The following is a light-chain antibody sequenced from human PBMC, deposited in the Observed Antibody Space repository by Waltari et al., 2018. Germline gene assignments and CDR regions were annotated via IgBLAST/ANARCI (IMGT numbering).Light chain of an antibody. CDR1: QSVGTD. V-gene: IGKV3-15*01. Sequence: EILMTQSPSTLSLSPGERSTLSRRASQSVGTDLAWYQQKPGQPPKLLIYGASTRATEVPARFSGSGSATEFGLTISSLQSEDFAVYYCQQCNDWPYTFGQGTNLEIK. CDR2: GAS. CDR3: QQCNDWPYT. J-gene: IGKJ2*01.